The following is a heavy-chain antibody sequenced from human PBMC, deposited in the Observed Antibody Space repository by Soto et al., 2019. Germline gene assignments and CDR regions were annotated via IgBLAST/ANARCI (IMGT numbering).Heavy chain of an antibody. CDR2: ISSSGSTI. D-gene: IGHD6-19*01. Sequence: QVQLVESGGGLVKPGGSLRLSCAASGFTFSDYYMSWIRQAPGKGLEWVSYISSSGSTIYYADSVKGRFTISRDNAKKXLYLQMNSXXAEDTAVYXXXXXXFLAVAGTYYYYGXXXWGQXTTXXVXS. J-gene: IGHJ6*02. CDR3: XXXXFLAVAGTYYYYGXXX. V-gene: IGHV3-11*01. CDR1: GFTFSDYY.